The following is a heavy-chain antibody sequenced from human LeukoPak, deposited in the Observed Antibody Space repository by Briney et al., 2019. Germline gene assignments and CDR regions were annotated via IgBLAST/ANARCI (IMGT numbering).Heavy chain of an antibody. V-gene: IGHV4-30-4*01. D-gene: IGHD6-13*01. Sequence: SETLSLTCTVSGGSISRGDYYWSWIRQPPGKGLEWIGYIYYSGSAYYNPSLKSRVTISVDTSKNQFSLKLSSVTAADAAVYYCARHDSGAAAGTFDYWGQGTLVTVSS. CDR3: ARHDSGAAAGTFDY. CDR1: GGSISRGDYY. CDR2: IYYSGSA. J-gene: IGHJ4*02.